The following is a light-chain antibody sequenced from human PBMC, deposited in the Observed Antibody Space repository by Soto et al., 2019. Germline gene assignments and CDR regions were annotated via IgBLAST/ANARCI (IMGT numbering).Light chain of an antibody. CDR1: SSDVGGYDY. Sequence: QSALTQPASVSGSPGQSITISCTGTSSDVGGYDYVSWYQQHPGKAPKVIIYEVTHRPSGVSYRFSGSKSGNTASLTISGLQADDEADYYCSSYTDSSARVFGTGTKLTVL. CDR3: SSYTDSSARV. CDR2: EVT. J-gene: IGLJ1*01. V-gene: IGLV2-14*01.